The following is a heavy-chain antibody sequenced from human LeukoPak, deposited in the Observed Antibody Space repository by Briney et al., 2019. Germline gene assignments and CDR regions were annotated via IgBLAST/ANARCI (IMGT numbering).Heavy chain of an antibody. J-gene: IGHJ4*02. V-gene: IGHV4-59*08. CDR1: GDSISSYY. CDR2: IYYSGST. Sequence: PSETLSLTCTVSGDSISSYYWSWIRQPPGKGLEWIGYIYYSGSTNYNPSLKSRVTISVDTSKNQFSLKLSSVTAADTAVYYCARHSWGGYYYDYWGQGTLVTVSS. D-gene: IGHD3-16*01. CDR3: ARHSWGGYYYDY.